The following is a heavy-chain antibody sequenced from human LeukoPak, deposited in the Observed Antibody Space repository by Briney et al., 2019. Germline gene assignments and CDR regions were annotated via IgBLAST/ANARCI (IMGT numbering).Heavy chain of an antibody. Sequence: PGGSLRLSCAASGFTVSSNYISWVRQAPGKGLEWVSVIYSGGSTYYADSVKGRFTISRDNSKNTLYLQMNSLRAEDTAVYYCARGTRSSGYYFDYWGQGTLVTVSS. CDR1: GFTVSSNY. V-gene: IGHV3-53*01. D-gene: IGHD3-22*01. CDR3: ARGTRSSGYYFDY. J-gene: IGHJ4*02. CDR2: IYSGGST.